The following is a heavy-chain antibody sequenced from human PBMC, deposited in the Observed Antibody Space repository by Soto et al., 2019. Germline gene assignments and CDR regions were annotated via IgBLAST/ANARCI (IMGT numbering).Heavy chain of an antibody. J-gene: IGHJ3*02. CDR3: ARDPRYCSGGSCPIHAFDI. CDR2: IWYDGSNK. D-gene: IGHD2-15*01. Sequence: SCAASGFTFSSYGMHWVRQAPGKGLEWVAVIWYDGSNKYYADSVKGRFTISRDNSKNTLYLQMNSLRAEDTAVYYCARDPRYCSGGSCPIHAFDIWGQGTMVTVSS. V-gene: IGHV3-33*01. CDR1: GFTFSSYG.